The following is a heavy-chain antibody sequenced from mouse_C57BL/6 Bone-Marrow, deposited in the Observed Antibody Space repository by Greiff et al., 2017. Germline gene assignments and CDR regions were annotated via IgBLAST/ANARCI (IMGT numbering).Heavy chain of an antibody. CDR3: ASPPGYYYGSIAY. CDR2: ISNGGGST. D-gene: IGHD1-1*01. CDR1: GFTFSDYY. V-gene: IGHV5-12*01. J-gene: IGHJ3*01. Sequence: VQLKESGGGLVQPGGSLKLSCAASGFTFSDYYMYWVRQTPEKRLEWVAYISNGGGSTYYPDTVKGRFTISRDNAKNTRYLQMSRLKSEDTAMYYCASPPGYYYGSIAYWGQGTLVTVSA.